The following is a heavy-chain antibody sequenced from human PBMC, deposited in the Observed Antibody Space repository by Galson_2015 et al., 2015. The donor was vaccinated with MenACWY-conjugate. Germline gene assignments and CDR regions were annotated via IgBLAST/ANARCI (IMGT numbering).Heavy chain of an antibody. J-gene: IGHJ3*02. CDR2: ISFDGNNR. D-gene: IGHD5-24*01. CDR3: ASNRRDAYNPDAFDI. CDR1: AFTFSSYA. Sequence: SLRLSCAASAFTFSSYAMHWVRQAPGTGLEWVAFISFDGNNRYYADSVKGRFTISRGNSRNTLYLQMNSLRAEDTAIYYCASNRRDAYNPDAFDIWGQGTVVTVSS. V-gene: IGHV3-30*04.